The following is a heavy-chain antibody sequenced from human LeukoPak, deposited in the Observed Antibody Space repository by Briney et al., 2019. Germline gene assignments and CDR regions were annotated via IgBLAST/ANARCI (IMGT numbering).Heavy chain of an antibody. CDR1: GYTFTSYY. J-gene: IGHJ1*01. V-gene: IGHV1-46*01. D-gene: IGHD3-22*01. CDR3: ARGRYYYDSSGYYYSYFQH. CDR2: INPSGGST. Sequence: ASVKVSCKASGYTFTSYYMHWVRQAPGQGLEWMGIINPSGGSTSYAQKFQGRVTMTRDTSTSTVYMELSSLRSEDTAVYYCARGRYYYDSSGYYYSYFQHWGQGTLVTVSS.